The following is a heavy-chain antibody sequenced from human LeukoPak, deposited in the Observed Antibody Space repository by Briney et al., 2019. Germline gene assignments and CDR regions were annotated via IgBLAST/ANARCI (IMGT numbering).Heavy chain of an antibody. D-gene: IGHD7-27*01. J-gene: IGHJ2*01. Sequence: GGSLRLSCAASGFPFGTYGMTWVRQAPGKGLEWVSGITGSSWTYYADSVRGRFTISRDNSKNTLHLQMNNLTADDTAIYYCARELVSLGTGYFDLWGRGTLVTVSS. CDR2: ITGSSWT. CDR3: ARELVSLGTGYFDL. CDR1: GFPFGTYG. V-gene: IGHV3-23*01.